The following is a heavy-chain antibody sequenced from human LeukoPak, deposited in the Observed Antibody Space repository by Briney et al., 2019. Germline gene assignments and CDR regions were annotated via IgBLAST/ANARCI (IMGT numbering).Heavy chain of an antibody. CDR1: GLTVSSNY. CDR2: IYSGGST. D-gene: IGHD6-19*01. J-gene: IGHJ4*02. V-gene: IGHV3-53*01. Sequence: GGSLRLSCAASGLTVSSNYMSWVRQAPGKGLEWVSVIYSGGSTYYADSVKGRFTISRDNSKNTLYLQMNSLRAEDTAVYYCARVGIRGYSSGWYAVGGYFDYWGQGTLVTASS. CDR3: ARVGIRGYSSGWYAVGGYFDY.